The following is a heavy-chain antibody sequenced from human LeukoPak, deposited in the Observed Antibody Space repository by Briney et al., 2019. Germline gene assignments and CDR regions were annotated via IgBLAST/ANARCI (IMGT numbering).Heavy chain of an antibody. CDR3: ANEEGTATTFDS. D-gene: IGHD1-26*01. CDR2: ISEDGSNT. J-gene: IGHJ4*02. V-gene: IGHV3-43*02. Sequence: PGGSLRLSCAASGFSFDDYAMHWVRQAPGRGLEWDSLISEDGSNTYYADSLKGRFTISRDNSKNSLYLQMNSLRTEDTALYYCANEEGTATTFDSWGQGTLVTVSS. CDR1: GFSFDDYA.